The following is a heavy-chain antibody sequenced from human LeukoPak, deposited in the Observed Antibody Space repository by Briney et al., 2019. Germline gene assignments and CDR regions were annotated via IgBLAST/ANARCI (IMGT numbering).Heavy chain of an antibody. CDR1: GFTFSSYW. V-gene: IGHV3-7*04. Sequence: PWGSLRLTCAASGFTFSSYWMSWVRQPPGKGLEWVANIKQDGSEKYYLDSMKGRFTIPRANSKNTLYLQMKSLRPEDSAVHYCAKDGRGSSYFPDYWGQGTLVTVSS. CDR2: IKQDGSEK. D-gene: IGHD3-22*01. CDR3: AKDGRGSSYFPDY. J-gene: IGHJ4*02.